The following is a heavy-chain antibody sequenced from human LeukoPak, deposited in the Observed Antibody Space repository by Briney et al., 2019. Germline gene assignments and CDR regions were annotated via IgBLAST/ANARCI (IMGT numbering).Heavy chain of an antibody. CDR2: ITGSGGRP. CDR3: ARDTLEDD. CDR1: GFTFSSYA. Sequence: GGSLRLSCAASGFTFSSYAMSWVRQAPGKGLEWVSAITGSGGRPYHADSVKGRFTISRDNSKNTLYLQMNSLRAEDTAIYYCARDTLEDDCGQGTLVTVSS. V-gene: IGHV3-23*01. J-gene: IGHJ4*02.